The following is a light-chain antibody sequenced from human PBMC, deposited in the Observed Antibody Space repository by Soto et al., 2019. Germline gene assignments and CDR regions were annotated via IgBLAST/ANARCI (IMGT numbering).Light chain of an antibody. Sequence: EIVLTQSPGTLSLSPGERATLSCRASQSVSSNYLAWYQQKPGQAPRLVIYGASSRATGIPHRFSGSGSGTDFTLTISRLEPEDFAVYYCQQYGSSPLYTFGQGSKLEIK. CDR1: QSVSSNY. CDR3: QQYGSSPLYT. J-gene: IGKJ2*01. V-gene: IGKV3-20*01. CDR2: GAS.